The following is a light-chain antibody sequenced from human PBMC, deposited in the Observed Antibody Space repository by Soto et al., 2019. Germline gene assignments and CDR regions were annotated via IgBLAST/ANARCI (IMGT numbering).Light chain of an antibody. CDR1: QNVGRNY. Sequence: EIVLTQSPGTLSLSPGERATISCRASQNVGRNYLAWFQQRPGQAPRLLIFGASSRATGTPDRFSGSGSGTDFTLTINRLEPDDFAVYYCQQYAYSPLTFGAGTKVEFK. CDR2: GAS. J-gene: IGKJ4*01. CDR3: QQYAYSPLT. V-gene: IGKV3-20*01.